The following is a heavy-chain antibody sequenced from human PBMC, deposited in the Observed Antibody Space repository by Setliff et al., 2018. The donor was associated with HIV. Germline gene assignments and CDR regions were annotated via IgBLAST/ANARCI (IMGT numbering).Heavy chain of an antibody. CDR3: ATSVATFDSVDY. CDR2: MNPNSGNT. D-gene: IGHD1-26*01. J-gene: IGHJ4*02. V-gene: IGHV1-8*01. Sequence: GASVKVSCKASGYTFTRYDINWVRQATGQGLEWMGWMNPNSGNTGYAQKFQGRVTMTRNTSISKAYMELSSLRSEDTAVYYCATSVATFDSVDYWGQGTLVTVSS. CDR1: GYTFTRYD.